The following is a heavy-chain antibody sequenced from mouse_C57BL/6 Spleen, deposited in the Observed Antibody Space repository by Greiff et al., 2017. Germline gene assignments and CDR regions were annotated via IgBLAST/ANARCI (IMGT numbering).Heavy chain of an antibody. V-gene: IGHV1-80*01. CDR3: AREGHYGSSHGYFDV. D-gene: IGHD1-1*01. CDR1: GYAFSSYW. Sequence: QVQLQQSGAELVKPGASVKISCKASGYAFSSYWMNWVKQRPGKGLEWIGQIYPGDGDTNYNGKFKGKATLTADKSSSTAYMQLSSLTSEDSAVYCCAREGHYGSSHGYFDVWGTGTTVTVSS. J-gene: IGHJ1*03. CDR2: IYPGDGDT.